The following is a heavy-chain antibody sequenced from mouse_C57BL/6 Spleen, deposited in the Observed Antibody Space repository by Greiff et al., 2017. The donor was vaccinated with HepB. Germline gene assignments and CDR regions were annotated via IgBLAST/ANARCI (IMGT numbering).Heavy chain of an antibody. CDR3: ARNRERYGSSYWYFDV. J-gene: IGHJ1*03. Sequence: VKLKESGPGLVAPSQSLSITCTVSGFSLTSYAISWVRQPPGKGLEWLGVIWTGGGTNYNSALKSRLSISKDNSKSQVFLKMNSLQTDDTARYYCARNRERYGSSYWYFDVWGTGTTVTVSS. CDR1: GFSLTSYA. D-gene: IGHD1-1*01. V-gene: IGHV2-9-1*01. CDR2: IWTGGGT.